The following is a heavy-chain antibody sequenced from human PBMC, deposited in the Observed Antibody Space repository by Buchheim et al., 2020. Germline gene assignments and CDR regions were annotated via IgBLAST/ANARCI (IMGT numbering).Heavy chain of an antibody. CDR1: GFTFSGSD. CDR2: IRGEANSYAT. V-gene: IGHV3-73*02. J-gene: IGHJ4*02. CDR3: METGTSSDS. Sequence: EVQLVESGGGLVQPGGSLTLSCVASGFTFSGSDIHWVRQASGKRLEWVGLIRGEANSYATIYGASMKGRITISRDNSKHTAYLQMNSLKTEDTAVYYCMETGTSSDSWGQGTL. D-gene: IGHD1-7*01.